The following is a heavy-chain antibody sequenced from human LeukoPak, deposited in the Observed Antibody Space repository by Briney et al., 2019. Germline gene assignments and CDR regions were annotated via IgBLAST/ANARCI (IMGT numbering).Heavy chain of an antibody. CDR1: GFTFSSRG. D-gene: IGHD6-13*01. Sequence: PGRSLRLSCVASGFTFSSRGMHWVRQAPGKGLEWVAVIWYDGSNKYYADSVKGRFTISRDNSKNTLYLEMSSLRAEDTAVYYCATWLSIAAAGTFAYWGQGTLVTVSS. CDR2: IWYDGSNK. V-gene: IGHV3-33*01. CDR3: ATWLSIAAAGTFAY. J-gene: IGHJ4*02.